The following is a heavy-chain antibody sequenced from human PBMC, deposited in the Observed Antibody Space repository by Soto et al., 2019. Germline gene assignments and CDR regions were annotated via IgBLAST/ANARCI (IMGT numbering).Heavy chain of an antibody. CDR1: GYTVTCYY. CDR2: INPNSGCT. V-gene: IGHV1-2*02. Sequence: SAKVSCNASGYTVTCYYMHSVRLAPGQGLEWMGWINPNSGCTNYAQKFQGRVTMTRDTSISTAYMELSRLRSDDTAVYYCAISLPGIEVFDYWGQGTLVTVSS. CDR3: AISLPGIEVFDY. J-gene: IGHJ4*02. D-gene: IGHD6-19*01.